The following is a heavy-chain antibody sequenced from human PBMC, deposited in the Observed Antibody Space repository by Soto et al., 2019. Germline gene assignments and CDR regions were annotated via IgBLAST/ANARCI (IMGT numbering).Heavy chain of an antibody. Sequence: PGGSLRLSCAASGFTFSSYGMHWVRQAPGKGLEWVAVIWYDGSNKYYADSVKGRFTISRDNSKNTLYLQMNSLRAEDTAVYYCARSYSYGPNYYYYYYMDVWGKGTTVTVSS. J-gene: IGHJ6*03. CDR1: GFTFSSYG. V-gene: IGHV3-33*01. CDR2: IWYDGSNK. CDR3: ARSYSYGPNYYYYYYMDV. D-gene: IGHD5-18*01.